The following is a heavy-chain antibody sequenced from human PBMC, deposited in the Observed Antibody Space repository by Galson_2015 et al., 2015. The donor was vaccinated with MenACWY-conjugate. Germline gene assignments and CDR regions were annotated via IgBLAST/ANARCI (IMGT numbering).Heavy chain of an antibody. CDR3: ARDSTGNWNDFVYSYYGMDV. CDR2: ISSSRSTI. J-gene: IGHJ6*02. V-gene: IGHV3-48*04. CDR1: GFTFSSYS. D-gene: IGHD1-1*01. Sequence: LRLSCAASGFTFSSYSMNWVRQAPGKGLEWASYISSSRSTIYYADSVKGRFTISRDNAKNSLYLQMNSLRAEDTAMYYCARDSTGNWNDFVYSYYGMDVWGQGTTVTVSS.